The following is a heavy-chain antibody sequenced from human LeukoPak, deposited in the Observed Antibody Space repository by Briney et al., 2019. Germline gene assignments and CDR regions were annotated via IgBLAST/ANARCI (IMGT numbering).Heavy chain of an antibody. CDR1: GFTFSSFA. D-gene: IGHD6-13*01. Sequence: GGSLRLSCAAYGFTFSSFAMHWVRQAPGKGLEWVAVISYDGSNKYYADSVKSRFTISRDNSKNTLYLQMNSLRAEDTAVYYCARPAGVGSSSDQGVDYWGQGTLVTVSS. CDR3: ARPAGVGSSSDQGVDY. J-gene: IGHJ4*02. V-gene: IGHV3-30-3*01. CDR2: ISYDGSNK.